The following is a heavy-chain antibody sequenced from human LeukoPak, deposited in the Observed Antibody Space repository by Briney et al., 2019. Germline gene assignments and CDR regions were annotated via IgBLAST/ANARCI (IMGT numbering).Heavy chain of an antibody. V-gene: IGHV4-61*02. CDR3: ARGGYYYDSSGYYYPLDY. Sequence: SQTLSLTCTVSGGSISSGSYYWSWIRQPAGKGLEWIGRIYSSGSTNYNPSLKSRHTISLDASKNQFSLKLRSVTAADTAVYYCARGGYYYDSSGYYYPLDYWGQGTLVTISS. J-gene: IGHJ4*02. CDR1: GGSISSGSYY. CDR2: IYSSGST. D-gene: IGHD3-22*01.